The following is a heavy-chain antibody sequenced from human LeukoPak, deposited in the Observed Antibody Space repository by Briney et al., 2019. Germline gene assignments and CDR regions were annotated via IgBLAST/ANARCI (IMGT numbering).Heavy chain of an antibody. V-gene: IGHV1-2*02. D-gene: IGHD3-3*01. J-gene: IGHJ3*02. Sequence: GASVKVSCKASGYTFTGYYLHWVRQAPGQGLEWMGCVNPNSGDTNYAQKFQGSVTMTRDTSISTVYMELSRLRSDDTAVYYCARGLGSRFLEWLLHRDAFDIWGQGTMVTVSS. CDR2: VNPNSGDT. CDR3: ARGLGSRFLEWLLHRDAFDI. CDR1: GYTFTGYY.